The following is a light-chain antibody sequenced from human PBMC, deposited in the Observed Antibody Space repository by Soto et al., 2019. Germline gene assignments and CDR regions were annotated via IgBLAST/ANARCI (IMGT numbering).Light chain of an antibody. CDR3: CSYAGSSTYV. J-gene: IGLJ1*01. V-gene: IGLV2-23*02. CDR1: SSDVGSYNL. CDR2: EVS. Sequence: QSVLTQPASVSGSPGQSITISCTGTSSDVGSYNLVSWYQQHPGKAPKLIILEVSKRPSGVSNRFSGSKSGNTASLTLSGLQPEDEADYYCCSYAGSSTYVFGTGTQLTVL.